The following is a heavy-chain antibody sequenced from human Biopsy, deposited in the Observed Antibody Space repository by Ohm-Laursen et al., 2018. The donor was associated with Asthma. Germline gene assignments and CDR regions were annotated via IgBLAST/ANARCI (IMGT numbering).Heavy chain of an antibody. CDR1: GYNFISFA. J-gene: IGHJ3*01. Sequence: ASVKVSCNASGYNFISFAIHWVRQAPGQRLEWMGWVNTGNGATKYSQKFQGRVTITRDTSASTAYMELRSLRSEDTATYYCARTYYDFLTGQVKDVFGVWGQGTMVTVSS. CDR2: VNTGNGAT. V-gene: IGHV1-3*04. D-gene: IGHD3-9*01. CDR3: ARTYYDFLTGQVKDVFGV.